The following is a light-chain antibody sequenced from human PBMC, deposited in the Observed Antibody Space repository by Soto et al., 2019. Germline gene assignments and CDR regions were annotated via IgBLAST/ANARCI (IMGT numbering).Light chain of an antibody. CDR2: EAS. Sequence: QSALTQPPSASGSPGQSVTISCTGTSSDVGGYNYVSWYQQHPGKAPKLMIYEASKRPSGVPDRFSGSKSGNTASLTVSGLQAEDEADYYCSSYAGSEVFGGGTKLTVL. J-gene: IGLJ2*01. CDR3: SSYAGSEV. V-gene: IGLV2-8*01. CDR1: SSDVGGYNY.